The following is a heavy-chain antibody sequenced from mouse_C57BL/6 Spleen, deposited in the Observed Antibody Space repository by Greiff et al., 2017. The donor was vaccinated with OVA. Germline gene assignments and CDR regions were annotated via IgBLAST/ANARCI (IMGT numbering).Heavy chain of an antibody. CDR2: IYPGDGDP. D-gene: IGHD2-4*01. J-gene: IGHJ2*01. V-gene: IGHV1-80*01. Sequence: VQLQESGAELVKPGASVKISCKASGYAFSSYWMNWVKQRPGKGLEWIGQIYPGDGDPNYNGKFKGKATLTADKSSSTAYIPLSSLTSEAFAVYFCARSYDYGDYGGPGTTLTVSS. CDR3: ARSYDYGDY. CDR1: GYAFSSYW.